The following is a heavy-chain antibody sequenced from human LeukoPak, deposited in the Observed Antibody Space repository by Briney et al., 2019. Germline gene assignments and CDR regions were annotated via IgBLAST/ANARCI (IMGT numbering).Heavy chain of an antibody. CDR2: VSSSGST. D-gene: IGHD6-6*01. V-gene: IGHV4-4*07. CDR1: GASVVSYY. CDR3: AREASTPNFFDP. J-gene: IGHJ5*02. Sequence: SETLSLTCTVSGASVVSYYWHWIRQPAGRGLEWIGRVSSSGSTNYNPSLNSRVSMSVDTSKNQLSLTLISVTAADTAVYFCAREASTPNFFDPWGQGTLVTVSS.